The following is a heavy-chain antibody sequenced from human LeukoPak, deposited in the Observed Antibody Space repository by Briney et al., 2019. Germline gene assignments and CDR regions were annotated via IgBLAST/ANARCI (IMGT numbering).Heavy chain of an antibody. Sequence: SETLSLTCTVSGGSISSSDYYWGWIRHPPGKGLEWIGSIYYSGSTYYNPSLKSRVTISVDSSKNQFSLKVSSVTAADTAVYYCARRPSTYYYDSSGYWFDYWGQGTLVTVSS. CDR1: GGSISSSDYY. CDR3: ARRPSTYYYDSSGYWFDY. CDR2: IYYSGST. V-gene: IGHV4-39*01. D-gene: IGHD3-22*01. J-gene: IGHJ4*02.